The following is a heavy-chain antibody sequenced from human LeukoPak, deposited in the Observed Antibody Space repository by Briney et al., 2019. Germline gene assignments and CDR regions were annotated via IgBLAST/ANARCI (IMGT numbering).Heavy chain of an antibody. CDR3: ARDDNDYGDFWFDP. D-gene: IGHD4-17*01. CDR1: GYTFTGYY. J-gene: IGHJ5*02. V-gene: IGHV1-2*02. Sequence: ASVKVSYKASGYTFTGYYMHWVRQAPGQGLEWMGWINPNSGGTNYARKFQGRVTMTRDTSISTAYMELSRLRSDDTAVYYCARDDNDYGDFWFDPWGQGTLVTVSS. CDR2: INPNSGGT.